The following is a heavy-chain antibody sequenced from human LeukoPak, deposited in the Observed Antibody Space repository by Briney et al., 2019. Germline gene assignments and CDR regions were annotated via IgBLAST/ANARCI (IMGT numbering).Heavy chain of an antibody. J-gene: IGHJ6*03. CDR3: ARVTEDYYYYMDV. Sequence: GGSLRLSCAASGFTFSSYTMNWVRQAPGKGLEWVSTISGGGDATYYADSVKGRFTISRDNSKNTLYLQMNSLRVEDTAVYYCARVTEDYYYYMDVWGKGTTVTISS. CDR2: ISGGGDAT. V-gene: IGHV3-23*01. CDR1: GFTFSSYT.